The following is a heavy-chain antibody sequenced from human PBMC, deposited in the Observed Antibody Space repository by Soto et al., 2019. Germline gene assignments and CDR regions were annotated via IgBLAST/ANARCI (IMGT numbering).Heavy chain of an antibody. CDR1: GGSISSYY. D-gene: IGHD1-7*01. Sequence: SETLSLTCTVSGGSISSYYWSWIRQPPGKGLEWIGYIYYSGSTNYNPSLKSRVTISVDTSKHQFSLKLSSVTAADTAVYYCGSAGLELRPRWFDPWGQGTLVTV. CDR3: GSAGLELRPRWFDP. V-gene: IGHV4-59*01. J-gene: IGHJ5*02. CDR2: IYYSGST.